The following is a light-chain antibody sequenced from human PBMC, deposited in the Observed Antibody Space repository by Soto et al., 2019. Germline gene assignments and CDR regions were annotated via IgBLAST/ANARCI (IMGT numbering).Light chain of an antibody. CDR2: GAS. V-gene: IGKV3-20*01. J-gene: IGKJ1*01. CDR3: HQYGGSPQT. CDR1: QSVSNY. Sequence: EIVLTQSPGTPSLSPGERATLSCRASQSVSNYLAWYQRKPGQAHRLLIYGASSRATGIPDRFSGSGSGTDFTLTIIRLEPEDFAVYYCHQYGGSPQTFGQGTKVEIK.